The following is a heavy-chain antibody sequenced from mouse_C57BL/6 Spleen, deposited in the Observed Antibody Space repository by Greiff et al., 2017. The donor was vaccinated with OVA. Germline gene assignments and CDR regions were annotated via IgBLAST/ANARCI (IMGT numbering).Heavy chain of an antibody. Sequence: EVKLQQSGPELVKPGASVKIPCKASGYTFTDYNMDWVKQSHGKSLEWIGDINPNNGGTIYNQKFKGKATLTVDKSSSTAYMALRSLTSEDTAVYYCAREALGYYYGSSYGGFDYWGQGTTLTVSS. D-gene: IGHD1-1*01. V-gene: IGHV1-18*01. CDR1: GYTFTDYN. J-gene: IGHJ2*01. CDR2: INPNNGGT. CDR3: AREALGYYYGSSYGGFDY.